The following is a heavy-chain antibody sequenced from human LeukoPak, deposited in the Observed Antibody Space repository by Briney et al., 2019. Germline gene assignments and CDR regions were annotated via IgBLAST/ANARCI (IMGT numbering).Heavy chain of an antibody. D-gene: IGHD6-13*01. CDR3: AHRPSGMAAVSFES. CDR1: GFSLSTTGVG. J-gene: IGHJ4*02. CDR2: SNSNHDT. Sequence: RPTLVNPTQTFTLPCSLSGFSLSTTGVGVSWIRQPPGKALEWLAFSNSNHDTRYTPSLRSRLTITRDTSKNQVVLTMANMDPADTATYYCAHRPSGMAAVSFESWGQGTLVTVSS. V-gene: IGHV2-5*01.